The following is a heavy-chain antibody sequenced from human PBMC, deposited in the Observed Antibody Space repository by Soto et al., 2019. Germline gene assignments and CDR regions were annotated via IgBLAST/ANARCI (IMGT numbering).Heavy chain of an antibody. Sequence: PGGSLRLSCAASGFTFSDYYMSWIRQAPGKGLEWVSYIGSGGSHINYADSVKGRFTISRDNAKNSLYLQMNSLRAEDTAVYYCARIPHYYDSSGPPLDYWGQGTLVTVSS. J-gene: IGHJ4*02. D-gene: IGHD3-22*01. V-gene: IGHV3-11*06. CDR1: GFTFSDYY. CDR2: IGSGGSHI. CDR3: ARIPHYYDSSGPPLDY.